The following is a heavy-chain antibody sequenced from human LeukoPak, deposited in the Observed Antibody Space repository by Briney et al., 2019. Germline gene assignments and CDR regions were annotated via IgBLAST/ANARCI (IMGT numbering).Heavy chain of an antibody. Sequence: PGGSLRLSSAASGFIVSNNYMTWVRQAPGKGLEWVSTLYSGGGTFYADSVKGRFTISRDNSKSTLDLHMSSLRAEDTAVYYCARAGGLPIAVAPIDCWGQGTLVTVSS. J-gene: IGHJ4*02. CDR2: LYSGGGT. CDR3: ARAGGLPIAVAPIDC. CDR1: GFIVSNNY. D-gene: IGHD6-19*01. V-gene: IGHV3-53*01.